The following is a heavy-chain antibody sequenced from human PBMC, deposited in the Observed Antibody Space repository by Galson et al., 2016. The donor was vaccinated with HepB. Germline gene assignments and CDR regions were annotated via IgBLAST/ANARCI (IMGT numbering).Heavy chain of an antibody. D-gene: IGHD6-6*01. CDR2: ISPSSTYT. V-gene: IGHV3-11*05. J-gene: IGHJ3*02. CDR1: GFTFSDSY. Sequence: SLRLSCAASGFTFSDSYMSWIRQAPGKGLEWISYISPSSTYTNHADSVRGRFTISRDNAKNSLHLHMNSLRAEDTSVYYCARGGSSDAFDMWGQGTMVIVSS. CDR3: ARGGSSDAFDM.